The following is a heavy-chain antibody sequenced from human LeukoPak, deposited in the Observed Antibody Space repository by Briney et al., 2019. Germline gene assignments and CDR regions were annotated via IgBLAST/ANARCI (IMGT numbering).Heavy chain of an antibody. D-gene: IGHD3-22*01. V-gene: IGHV1-24*01. CDR1: GHALSDLS. J-gene: IGHJ4*02. Sequence: ASVKVSCKISGHALSDLSIHWVRQAPGRGPEWMGGFDPEVGDKMHAQKLQGRVTMTTDTSTSTAYMELRSLRSDDTAVYYCAVTDYYDSSGYPFDYWGQGTLVTVSS. CDR2: FDPEVGDK. CDR3: AVTDYYDSSGYPFDY.